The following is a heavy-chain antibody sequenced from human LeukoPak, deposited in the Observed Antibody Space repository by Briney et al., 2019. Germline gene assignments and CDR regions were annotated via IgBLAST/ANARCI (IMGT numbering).Heavy chain of an antibody. D-gene: IGHD3-22*01. CDR1: GGSISSSSFY. V-gene: IGHV4-61*05. Sequence: SETLSLTCTVSGGSISSSSFYWGWIRQPPGKGLEWIGYIYYSGSTNYNPSLKSRVTISVDMSKYQFSLKLSSVTAADTAMYYCAREALRPQYYHDSSGYYAYFDDWGQGTLVTVSS. CDR3: AREALRPQYYHDSSGYYAYFDD. CDR2: IYYSGST. J-gene: IGHJ4*02.